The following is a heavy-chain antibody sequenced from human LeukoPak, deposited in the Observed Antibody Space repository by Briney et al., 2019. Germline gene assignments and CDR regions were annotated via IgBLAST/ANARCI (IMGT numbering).Heavy chain of an antibody. J-gene: IGHJ4*02. CDR3: ARDGEMATFDY. CDR1: GFTFSSYW. V-gene: IGHV3-7*05. CDR2: IKQDGSEK. Sequence: GGSLRLSCAASGFTFSSYWMSWVRQAPGKGLEWVANIKQDGSEKYYVDPVKGRFTISRDNAKNSLYLQMNSLRAEDTAVYYCARDGEMATFDYWGQGTLVTVSS. D-gene: IGHD5-24*01.